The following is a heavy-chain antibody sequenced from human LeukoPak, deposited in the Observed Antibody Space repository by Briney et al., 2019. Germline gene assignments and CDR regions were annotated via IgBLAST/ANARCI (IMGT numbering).Heavy chain of an antibody. V-gene: IGHV3-48*01. CDR2: ISSSSSSM. CDR3: VRDVGTTSVRGDY. CDR1: GFTFSSYD. D-gene: IGHD1-26*01. J-gene: IGHJ4*02. Sequence: GGSLRLSCAASGFTFSSYDMNWVRQAPGKGLEWISYISSSSSSMSYADSVKGRFTISRDNARNSLYLQVNSLRVEDTAVYYCVRDVGTTSVRGDYWGQGALVTVSS.